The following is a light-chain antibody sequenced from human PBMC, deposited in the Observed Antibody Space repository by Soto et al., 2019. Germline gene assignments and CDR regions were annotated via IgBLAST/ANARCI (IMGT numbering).Light chain of an antibody. CDR1: QNISSY. J-gene: IGKJ1*01. CDR2: AAS. V-gene: IGKV1-39*01. CDR3: QQSYSTPRT. Sequence: DIQMTQSPSSLSAPVGDRVTITCRATQNISSYLNSYQQKTAKAPKLLIYAASSLQSGVTSRFSGSGSGTDFTLTISSLQPEDFATYYCQQSYSTPRTFGQGTKVDIK.